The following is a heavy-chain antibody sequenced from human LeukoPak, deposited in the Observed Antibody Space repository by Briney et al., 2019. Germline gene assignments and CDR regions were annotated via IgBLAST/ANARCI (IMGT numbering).Heavy chain of an antibody. CDR2: ISWNSGSI. CDR1: GFTFDDYA. Sequence: PGGSLRLSCAASGFTFDDYAMYWVRQAPGKGLEWVSGISWNSGSIGYADSVKGRFTISRDNAKNSLYLQMNSLRAEDTALYYCAKDICEDGSGSCHIDYWGQGTLVTVSS. J-gene: IGHJ4*02. D-gene: IGHD3-10*01. V-gene: IGHV3-9*01. CDR3: AKDICEDGSGSCHIDY.